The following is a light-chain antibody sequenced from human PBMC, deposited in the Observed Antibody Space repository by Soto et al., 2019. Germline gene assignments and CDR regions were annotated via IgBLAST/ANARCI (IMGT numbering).Light chain of an antibody. CDR3: QQYGSSPPGT. CDR1: QSVSSY. CDR2: DAS. Sequence: EIVLTQSPATLSLSPGEIATLSVMASQSVSSYLAWYQQKPGQAPRLLIYDASNRATGIPARFSGSGSGTDFTLTISRLEPEDFAVYYCQQYGSSPPGTFGQGTKVDIK. V-gene: IGKV3-20*01. J-gene: IGKJ1*01.